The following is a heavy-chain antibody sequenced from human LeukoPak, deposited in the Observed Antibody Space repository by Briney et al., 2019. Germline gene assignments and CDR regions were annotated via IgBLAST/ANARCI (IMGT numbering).Heavy chain of an antibody. D-gene: IGHD6-13*01. CDR1: GCSISSSSYY. V-gene: IGHV4-39*07. J-gene: IGHJ2*01. CDR3: ARVYYSNSYAYWYFDL. Sequence: SETLSLTCNVSGCSISSSSYYWGWIRQPPGQGLEWIGSIYYSGSTYYNPSLKSRVTISVDTSKNQCYLKLSSVTAADTAVYYCARVYYSNSYAYWYFDLWGRGTLVTVSS. CDR2: IYYSGST.